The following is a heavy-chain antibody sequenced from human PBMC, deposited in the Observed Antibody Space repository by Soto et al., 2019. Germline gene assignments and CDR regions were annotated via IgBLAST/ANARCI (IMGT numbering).Heavy chain of an antibody. CDR1: GGSISSGGYY. D-gene: IGHD5-18*01. Sequence: SETLSLTCTVSGGSISSGGYYWSWIRQHPGKGLEWIGYIYYSGSTYYNPSLKSRVTISVDTSKNQFSLKLSSVTAADTAAYYCASSRYSYGFADYWGQGTLVTVSS. J-gene: IGHJ4*02. CDR3: ASSRYSYGFADY. V-gene: IGHV4-31*03. CDR2: IYYSGST.